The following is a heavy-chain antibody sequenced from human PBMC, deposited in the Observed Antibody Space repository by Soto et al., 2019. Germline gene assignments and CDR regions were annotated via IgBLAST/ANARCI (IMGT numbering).Heavy chain of an antibody. J-gene: IGHJ4*02. D-gene: IGHD3-16*01. CDR3: AKNKNVWTVTHNFDY. CDR2: ISGSGGST. Sequence: GGSLRLSCAASGFTFSSYAMSWVRQAPGKGLEWVSAISGSGGSTYYADSVKGRFTISRDNSKNTLYLQMNSLRAEDTAVYYCAKNKNVWTVTHNFDYWGQGTLVTSPQ. V-gene: IGHV3-23*01. CDR1: GFTFSSYA.